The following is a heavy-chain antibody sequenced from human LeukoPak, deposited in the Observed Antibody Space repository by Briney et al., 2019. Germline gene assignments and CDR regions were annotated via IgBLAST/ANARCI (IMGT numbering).Heavy chain of an antibody. D-gene: IGHD6-19*01. CDR2: ISAYNGNT. J-gene: IGHJ4*02. Sequence: ASVKVSCKASGYTFTSYGISWVRQAPGQGLEWMGWISAYNGNTNYAQKLQGRVTMTTDTSTSTAYMELRSLRSDDTVVYYCARDGAGSSGWWGQYYFDYWGQGTLVTVSS. CDR1: GYTFTSYG. CDR3: ARDGAGSSGWWGQYYFDY. V-gene: IGHV1-18*01.